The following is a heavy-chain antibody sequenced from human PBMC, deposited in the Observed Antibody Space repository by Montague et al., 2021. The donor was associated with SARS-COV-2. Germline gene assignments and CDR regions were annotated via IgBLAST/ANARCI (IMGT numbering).Heavy chain of an antibody. Sequence: SETLSLTCSVSGFSVSSGYYWGWIRQTPGKGLEWIGSRYQNGATYYSPSLKRPVTILLDTSKNQFSLSLTSVTAADTAVYYCARSGVGIFDFPYFDSWGQGSLVIVSS. CDR3: ARSGVGIFDFPYFDS. J-gene: IGHJ4*02. CDR2: RYQNGAT. CDR1: GFSVSSGYY. D-gene: IGHD3-3*01. V-gene: IGHV4-38-2*02.